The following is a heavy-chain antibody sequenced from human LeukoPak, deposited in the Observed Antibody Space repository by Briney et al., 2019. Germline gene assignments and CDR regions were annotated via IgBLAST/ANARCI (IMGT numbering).Heavy chain of an antibody. CDR2: TSGSGGST. Sequence: GGSLRLSCAASGFTFSNPAMTWVRQTPGKGLEWVSATSGSGGSTYYADSVKGRFTISRDNSKNTLSLQMNSLRAEDTAVYYCAKEGKTRNWNYYQAKSVYWGQGTLVTVSS. J-gene: IGHJ4*02. D-gene: IGHD1-7*01. CDR3: AKEGKTRNWNYYQAKSVY. CDR1: GFTFSNPA. V-gene: IGHV3-23*01.